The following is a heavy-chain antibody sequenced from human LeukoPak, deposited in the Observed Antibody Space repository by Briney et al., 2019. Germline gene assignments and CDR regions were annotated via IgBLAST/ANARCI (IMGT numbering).Heavy chain of an antibody. CDR2: ISAYNGNT. CDR1: GYTFTSYG. CDR3: ARGPYCSGATCYSQYFDF. D-gene: IGHD2-15*01. J-gene: IGHJ4*02. V-gene: IGHV1-18*01. Sequence: ASVKVSCKASGYTFTSYGISWVLQAPGQGLEWMGWISAYNGNTYYAQKFRGRVTMTTDTSTSTAYMELRSLSSDDTAVYYCARGPYCSGATCYSQYFDFWGQGTLVPVSS.